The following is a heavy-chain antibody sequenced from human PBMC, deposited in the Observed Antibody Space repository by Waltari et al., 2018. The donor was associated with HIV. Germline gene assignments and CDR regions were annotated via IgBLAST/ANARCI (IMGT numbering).Heavy chain of an antibody. CDR3: ASLSGSYSHY. J-gene: IGHJ4*02. D-gene: IGHD1-26*01. Sequence: QVQLVQSGAAVKKPGASVKVSCKASGYTITGHSMHWVRQAPGQGLEWMGRINPNSGGTNYAQKFQGRVTMTRDTSISTAYMELSRLRSDDTAVYYCASLSGSYSHYWGQGTLVTVSS. CDR2: INPNSGGT. V-gene: IGHV1-2*06. CDR1: GYTITGHS.